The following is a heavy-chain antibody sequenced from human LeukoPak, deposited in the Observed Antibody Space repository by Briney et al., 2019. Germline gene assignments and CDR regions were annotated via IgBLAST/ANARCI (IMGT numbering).Heavy chain of an antibody. J-gene: IGHJ4*02. CDR2: ISGSGGST. D-gene: IGHD4-17*01. CDR3: AKDPYGDYVIEDY. CDR1: GFTFSSYA. V-gene: IGHV3-23*01. Sequence: GGSLRLSCAASGFTFSSYAMSWVRQAPGKGLEWVSAISGSGGSTYYADSVKGRFTISRDNSKNTLYLQMSSLRAEDAAVYYCAKDPYGDYVIEDYWGQGTLVTVSS.